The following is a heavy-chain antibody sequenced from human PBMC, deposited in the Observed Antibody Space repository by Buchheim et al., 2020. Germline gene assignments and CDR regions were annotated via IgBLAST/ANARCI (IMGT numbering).Heavy chain of an antibody. CDR1: GFTFSSYA. CDR2: ISYDGSNK. CDR3: ARETWAREYYGSGNPSFDY. J-gene: IGHJ4*02. D-gene: IGHD3-10*01. V-gene: IGHV3-30-3*01. Sequence: QVQLVESGGGVVQPGRSLRLSCAASGFTFSSYAMHWVRQAPGKGLEWVAVISYDGSNKYYADSVKGRFTISRDNSKNTLYLQMNSLRAEDTAVYYCARETWAREYYGSGNPSFDYWGQGTL.